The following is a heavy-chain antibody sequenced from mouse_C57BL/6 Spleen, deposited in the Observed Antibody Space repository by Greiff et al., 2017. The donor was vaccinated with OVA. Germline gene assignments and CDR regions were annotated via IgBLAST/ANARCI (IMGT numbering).Heavy chain of an antibody. J-gene: IGHJ4*01. CDR1: GFTFTDYY. Sequence: EVKVVESGGGLVQPGGSLSLSCAASGFTFTDYYMSWVRQPPGKALEWLGFIRNKANGYTTEYSASVKGRFTISRDNSQSILYLQMNALRAEDSATYYCARYRVITTVVGAMDYWGQGTSVIVSS. V-gene: IGHV7-3*01. D-gene: IGHD1-1*01. CDR3: ARYRVITTVVGAMDY. CDR2: IRNKANGYTT.